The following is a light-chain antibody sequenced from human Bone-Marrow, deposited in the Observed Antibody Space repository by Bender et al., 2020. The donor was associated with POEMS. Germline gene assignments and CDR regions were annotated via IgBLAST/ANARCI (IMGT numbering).Light chain of an antibody. Sequence: QSVLTQPPSASGTPGQRVTISCSGSSSNIGTNPVNWYQQLPGTAPKLMIYDVSNRPSGVSNRFSGSKSGNTASLTISGLQAEDEADYYCSSYTSSSTWVFGGGTKLTVL. CDR1: SSNIGTNP. CDR3: SSYTSSSTWV. V-gene: IGLV2-18*02. CDR2: DVS. J-gene: IGLJ3*02.